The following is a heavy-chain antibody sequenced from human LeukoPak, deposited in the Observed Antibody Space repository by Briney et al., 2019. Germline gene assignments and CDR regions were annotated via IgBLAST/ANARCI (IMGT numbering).Heavy chain of an antibody. J-gene: IGHJ4*02. D-gene: IGHD3-10*01. CDR1: GYTFTGYY. CDR2: INPNSGGT. Sequence: ASVKVSCKASGYTFTGYYMHWVRQARGQGLEWMGWINPNSGGTNYAQKFQGRVTMTRDTSISTAYMELGRLRSDDTAVYYCAKDSELSFNFGSGMPHDYWGQGTLVTVSS. CDR3: AKDSELSFNFGSGMPHDY. V-gene: IGHV1-2*02.